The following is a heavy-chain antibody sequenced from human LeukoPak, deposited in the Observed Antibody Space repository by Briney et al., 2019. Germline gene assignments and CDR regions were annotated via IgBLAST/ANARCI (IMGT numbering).Heavy chain of an antibody. V-gene: IGHV4-59*01. CDR1: GGSIRNYY. J-gene: IGHJ3*01. CDR2: IYDTAAT. Sequence: PSETLSLTCTVSGGSIRNYYWNWIRQPPGKGLEWIGYIYDTAATNYNPSLKSRVTISVGTSENQFSLNLRSVTAADTAVYYCARFLVPDAFDVWGQGTMVTVSS. D-gene: IGHD2/OR15-2a*01. CDR3: ARFLVPDAFDV.